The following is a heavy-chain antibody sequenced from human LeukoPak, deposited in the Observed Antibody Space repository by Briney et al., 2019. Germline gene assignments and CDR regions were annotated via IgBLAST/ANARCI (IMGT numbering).Heavy chain of an antibody. CDR1: GYTFTGYY. Sequence: ASVTVSCKASGYTFTGYYMHWVRQAPGQGLEWMGWINPNSGGTNYAQKFQGRVTMTSDTSVSTAYMELRRLRSDDTAVYYCARDSHMAEPSLGYWGQGTLVAVSS. J-gene: IGHJ4*02. CDR2: INPNSGGT. V-gene: IGHV1-2*02. D-gene: IGHD7-27*01. CDR3: ARDSHMAEPSLGY.